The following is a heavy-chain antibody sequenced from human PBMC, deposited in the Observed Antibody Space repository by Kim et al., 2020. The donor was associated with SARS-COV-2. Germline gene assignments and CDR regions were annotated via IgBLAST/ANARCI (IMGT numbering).Heavy chain of an antibody. CDR1: GLTFTNAW. Sequence: GGSLRLSCIASGLTFTNAWMSWVRQAPGKGLEWVGRIKTKAGGGTTDYAAPGKGRFIGSRDESKDILYLQMNRLKNEDTDVYYCVIDKYHRDESQFNDWGQGTIVTVSS. D-gene: IGHD2-8*01. CDR3: VIDKYHRDESQFND. CDR2: IKTKAGGGTT. J-gene: IGHJ4*02. V-gene: IGHV3-15*01.